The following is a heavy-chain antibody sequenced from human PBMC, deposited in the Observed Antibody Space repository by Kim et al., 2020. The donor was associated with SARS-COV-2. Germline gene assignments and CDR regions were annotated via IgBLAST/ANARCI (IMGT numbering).Heavy chain of an antibody. V-gene: IGHV4-34*01. D-gene: IGHD3-22*01. J-gene: IGHJ4*02. CDR3: ARAARLSSGYPY. Sequence: NYNPALKSRVTISVDTSKNQFSLKLSSVTAADTAVYYCARAARLSSGYPYWGQGTLVTVSS.